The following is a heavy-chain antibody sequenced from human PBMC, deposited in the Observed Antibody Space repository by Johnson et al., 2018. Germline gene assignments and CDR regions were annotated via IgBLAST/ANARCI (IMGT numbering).Heavy chain of an antibody. V-gene: IGHV3-23*04. CDR2: ISGSGGST. CDR3: ARELWDYVSGPPARYGLGMDV. D-gene: IGHD3-10*01. CDR1: GFTFSSYA. J-gene: IGHJ6*02. Sequence: VQLVQSGGGVVQPGRSLRLSCAASGFTFSSYALTWVRQAPGKGLEWVSAISGSGGSTYYADSVKGRFTISRDNSKNTLYLQMNSLRAEETAGYYFARELWDYVSGPPARYGLGMDVWGQGTTVTVSS.